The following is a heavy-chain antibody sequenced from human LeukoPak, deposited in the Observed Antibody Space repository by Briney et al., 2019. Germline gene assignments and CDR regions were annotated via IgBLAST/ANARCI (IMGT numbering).Heavy chain of an antibody. CDR1: GFTFSRYS. V-gene: IGHV3-21*01. J-gene: IGHJ4*02. D-gene: IGHD5-18*01. CDR3: ARDGIGVSYGKNDY. CDR2: ISSSSSYI. Sequence: GGSLRLSCTASGFTFSRYSMNWVRQAPGKGLEWVSSISSSSSYIYYADSMKGRFTISRDNAKNSLYLQMNSLRAEDTAVYYCARDGIGVSYGKNDYWGQGTLVTVSS.